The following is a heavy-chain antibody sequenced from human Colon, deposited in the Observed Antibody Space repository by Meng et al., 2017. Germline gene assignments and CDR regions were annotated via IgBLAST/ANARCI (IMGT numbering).Heavy chain of an antibody. V-gene: IGHV4-31*03. CDR2: MHYSGIA. J-gene: IGHJ5*02. CDR3: ARYRYDSSSYSNFFDP. Sequence: VHVDDSGPGLVQPSQTLSLTRTVSVASISSEAFYWGWIRQHPGTGLEWIGFMHYSGIANYNPSLNSRIAISVDTSKNHFSLKLSSVTAADTAVYYCARYRYDSSSYSNFFDPWGQGTLVTVSS. CDR1: VASISSEAFY. D-gene: IGHD3-22*01.